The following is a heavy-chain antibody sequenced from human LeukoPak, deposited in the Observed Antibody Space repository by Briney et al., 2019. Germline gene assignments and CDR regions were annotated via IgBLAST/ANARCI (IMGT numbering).Heavy chain of an antibody. CDR2: ISYDGSNK. V-gene: IGHV3-30*18. CDR1: GFTFSSYG. Sequence: PGGSLRLSCAASGFTFSSYGMHWVRQAPGKGLEWVAVISYDGSNKYYADSVKGRFTISRDNSKNTLYLQMNSLRAEDTAVYYCAKDSHRDCSSTSCPIDYWGQGTLVTVSS. J-gene: IGHJ4*02. D-gene: IGHD2-2*01. CDR3: AKDSHRDCSSTSCPIDY.